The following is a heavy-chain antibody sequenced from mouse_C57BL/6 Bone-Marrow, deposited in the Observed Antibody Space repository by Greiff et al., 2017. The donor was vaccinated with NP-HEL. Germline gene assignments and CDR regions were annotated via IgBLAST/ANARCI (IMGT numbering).Heavy chain of an antibody. CDR1: GYTFTTYP. Sequence: QVQLKESGAELVKPGASVKMSCKASGYTFTTYPIEWMKQSHGKCLEWIGNFHPYNDDTKYNEKFKGKATLTVEKSSSTVYLDLSRLTSDDSAVYYCERRSKFDDAMDYGGQGTSVTVSA. D-gene: IGHD1-1*01. CDR2: FHPYNDDT. CDR3: ERRSKFDDAMDY. V-gene: IGHV1-47*01. J-gene: IGHJ4*01.